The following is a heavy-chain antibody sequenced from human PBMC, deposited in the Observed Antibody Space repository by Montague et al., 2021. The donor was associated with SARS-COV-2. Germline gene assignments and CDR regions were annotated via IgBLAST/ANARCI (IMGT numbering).Heavy chain of an antibody. V-gene: IGHV4-59*01. CDR1: GGSISGFY. CDR2: IDYSGST. D-gene: IGHD2-8*01. Sequence: SETLSLTCTVSGGSISGFYWSWIRQPTGKGLEWIGYIDYSGSTXXXPSXXXRVAVSVDRAKSQVSLKLTSVTAADTAVYYCARLLRSCTNGVCRTYYYYALDVWGHGTTVTVSS. J-gene: IGHJ6*02. CDR3: ARLLRSCTNGVCRTYYYYALDV.